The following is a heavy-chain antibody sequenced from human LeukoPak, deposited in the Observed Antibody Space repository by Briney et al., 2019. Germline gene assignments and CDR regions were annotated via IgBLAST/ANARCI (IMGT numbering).Heavy chain of an antibody. V-gene: IGHV4-31*03. J-gene: IGHJ4*02. CDR1: GGYISSGGYY. CDR3: ARDPGGYSSSWYFDY. CDR2: IYYSGST. Sequence: SQTLSLTCTVSGGYISSGGYYWSWIRQHPGKGLEWIGYIYYSGSTYYNPSLKSRVTISVDTSKNQFSLKLSSVTAADTAVYYCARDPGGYSSSWYFDYWGQGTLVTVSS. D-gene: IGHD6-13*01.